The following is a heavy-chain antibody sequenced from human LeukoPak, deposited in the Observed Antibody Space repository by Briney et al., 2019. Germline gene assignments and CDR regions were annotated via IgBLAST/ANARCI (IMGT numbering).Heavy chain of an antibody. V-gene: IGHV4-39*01. CDR3: ASFVIAMDTYYFDY. CDR2: IYYSGST. Sequence: SETLSLTCTVSGGSISSSSYYWGWIRQPPGKGLEWIGSIYYSGSTYYNASLKSRVTISVDTSKNQFSLKLSSVTAADTAVYYCASFVIAMDTYYFDYWGQGTLVTVSS. CDR1: GGSISSSSYY. J-gene: IGHJ4*02. D-gene: IGHD2-21*01.